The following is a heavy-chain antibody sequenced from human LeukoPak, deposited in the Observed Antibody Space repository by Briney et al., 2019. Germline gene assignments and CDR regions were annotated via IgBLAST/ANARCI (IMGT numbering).Heavy chain of an antibody. CDR2: IIPIFGTA. Sequence: SVKVSCKASGGTFSSYAISWVRQAPGQGLEWMGGIIPIFGTANYARKFQGRVTITADESTSTAYMELSSLRSEDTAVYYCARDSGNYYDSSGYPYENQFDYWGQGTLVTVSS. D-gene: IGHD3-22*01. CDR3: ARDSGNYYDSSGYPYENQFDY. V-gene: IGHV1-69*13. J-gene: IGHJ4*02. CDR1: GGTFSSYA.